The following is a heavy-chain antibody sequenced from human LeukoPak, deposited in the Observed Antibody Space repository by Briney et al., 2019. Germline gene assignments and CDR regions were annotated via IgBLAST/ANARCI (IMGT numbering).Heavy chain of an antibody. D-gene: IGHD5-12*01. CDR1: GYTFVNYD. J-gene: IGHJ4*02. V-gene: IGHV1-8*01. CDR2: MNPESGGT. Sequence: ASVKVSCKASGYTFVNYDINWMRQATGQGPEWMGWMNPESGGTGYAQKFQGRDTMTRDNSITTAYMELSGLRLEDTAVYFCTRAIRHQLLSDFWGQGTLVTVSS. CDR3: TRAIRHQLLSDF.